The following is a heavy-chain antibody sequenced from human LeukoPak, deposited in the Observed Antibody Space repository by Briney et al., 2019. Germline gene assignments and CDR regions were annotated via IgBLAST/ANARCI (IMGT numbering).Heavy chain of an antibody. V-gene: IGHV4-34*01. Sequence: SETLSLTCAVHDGSFSGYYWSWIRQPPGKGLEWIGEINDSGSTNYNPSLKTRVTISIGTSKNQFSLNLTSVTAADTAVYYCASRMRWGRGTLVTVSS. J-gene: IGHJ4*02. CDR2: INDSGST. CDR3: ASRMR. CDR1: DGSFSGYY.